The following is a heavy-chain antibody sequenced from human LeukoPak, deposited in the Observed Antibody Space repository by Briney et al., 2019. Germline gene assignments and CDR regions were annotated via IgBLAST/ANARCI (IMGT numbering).Heavy chain of an antibody. CDR2: INDSGDTI. D-gene: IGHD4-17*01. CDR3: ARGQTGDFDP. V-gene: IGHV3-11*04. CDR1: GFSFSDYY. J-gene: IGHJ5*02. Sequence: GGSLRLSCEASGFSFSDYYMSWVRQAPGKGLEGVAYINDSGDTIYYADSVKGRFTISRDNAKNSLYLQMTSLRAEDTAVYYCARGQTGDFDPWGQGTLVTVSS.